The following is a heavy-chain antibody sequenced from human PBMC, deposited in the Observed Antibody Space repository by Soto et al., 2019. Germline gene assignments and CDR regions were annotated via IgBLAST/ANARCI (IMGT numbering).Heavy chain of an antibody. J-gene: IGHJ6*02. D-gene: IGHD3-10*01. V-gene: IGHV4-30-4*01. CDR1: GGSISSGDYY. CDR3: AREHYGSGSSLYYYYGMDV. CDR2: IYYSGST. Sequence: QVQLQESGPGLVKPSQTLSLTCTVSGGSISSGDYYWSWIRQPPGKGLEWIGYIYYSGSTYYNPSRQSRVTISVDTSKNQFSLKLSSVTAADTAVYYCAREHYGSGSSLYYYYGMDVWGQGTTVTVSS.